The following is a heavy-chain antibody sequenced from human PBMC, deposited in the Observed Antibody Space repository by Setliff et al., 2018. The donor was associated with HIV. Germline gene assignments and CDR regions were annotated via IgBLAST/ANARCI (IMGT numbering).Heavy chain of an antibody. CDR1: GFTYDDYA. CDR3: ATAAFYDTSGFYAQ. CDR2: ISWNSVGI. D-gene: IGHD3-22*01. Sequence: GGSLRLSCVASGFTYDDYAMHWVRHVPGKGLEGVSGISWNSVGIGYADSVRGRFTISRDNAKNSLYLQMNNLRREDTALYYCATAAFYDTSGFYAQWGRGTLVTVSS. J-gene: IGHJ4*02. V-gene: IGHV3-9*01.